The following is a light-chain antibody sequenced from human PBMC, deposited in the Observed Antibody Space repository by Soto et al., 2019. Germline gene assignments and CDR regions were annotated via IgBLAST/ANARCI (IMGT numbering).Light chain of an antibody. CDR1: QSINNW. CDR2: DVF. J-gene: IGKJ4*01. CDR3: QQYNSYGLT. V-gene: IGKV1-5*01. Sequence: DIQMTQSPSTLSASVGDRVTITCRASQSINNWLAWYQKKPGEAPKLLIYDVFKLKSGVSSRFSGSGSGTAFTLTISTLQPDDFATYYCQQYNSYGLTFGGGTKVE.